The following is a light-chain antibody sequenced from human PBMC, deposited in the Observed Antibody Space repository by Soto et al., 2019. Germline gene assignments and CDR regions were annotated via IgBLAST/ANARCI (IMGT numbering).Light chain of an antibody. CDR3: QQYNSYSLT. CDR2: KAS. CDR1: QSISSW. Sequence: DIQMTQSPSTLSASVGDRVTITCRASQSISSWLAWYQQKPGKAPKLLIYKASSLESWVPSRFSGSGSGTDFTLTISSLQPDDFATYYCQQYNSYSLTFGPGTKVDIK. V-gene: IGKV1-5*03. J-gene: IGKJ3*01.